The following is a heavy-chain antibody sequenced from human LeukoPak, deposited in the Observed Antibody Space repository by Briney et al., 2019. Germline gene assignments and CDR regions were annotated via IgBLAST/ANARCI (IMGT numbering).Heavy chain of an antibody. V-gene: IGHV4-30-2*03. Sequence: SETLSLTCAVSGGSISSGSYSWSWIRQPPGKGLEWIGTICYTGNTYYNPSLKSRVTISVDTSKNQFSLKLSSVTAADTAVYYCARRGSENYYVDYWGQGTLVTISS. CDR2: ICYTGNT. J-gene: IGHJ4*02. D-gene: IGHD3-10*01. CDR3: ARRGSENYYVDY. CDR1: GGSISSGSYS.